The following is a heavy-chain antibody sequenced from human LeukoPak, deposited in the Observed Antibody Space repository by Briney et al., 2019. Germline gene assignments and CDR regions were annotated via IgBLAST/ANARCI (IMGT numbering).Heavy chain of an antibody. V-gene: IGHV3-53*01. CDR2: IYSGGST. J-gene: IGHJ4*02. Sequence: GGSLRLSCVVFGFTLRSNYMSWVRQAPGKGLEWVSVIYSGGSTHYADSVKGRFTISRDTSENTLFLQMNSLRAEDTAVYYCARAGLRRPFDYWGQGTLVTVSS. CDR1: GFTLRSNY. CDR3: ARAGLRRPFDY.